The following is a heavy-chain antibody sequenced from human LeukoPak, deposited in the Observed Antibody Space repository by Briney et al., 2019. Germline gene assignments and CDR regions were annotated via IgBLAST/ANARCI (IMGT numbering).Heavy chain of an antibody. V-gene: IGHV4-31*03. J-gene: IGHJ6*02. Sequence: SETLSLTCTVSGGSISSGGYYWSWLHQHPGKGLEWFGYIYYSGSTYYNPSLESRVTISVDTSKSQFSLKLSSVTAADTAVYYCASQGANQYCYYGMDVWGQGTTVTVSS. CDR3: ASQGANQYCYYGMDV. CDR1: GGSISSGGYY. CDR2: IYYSGST.